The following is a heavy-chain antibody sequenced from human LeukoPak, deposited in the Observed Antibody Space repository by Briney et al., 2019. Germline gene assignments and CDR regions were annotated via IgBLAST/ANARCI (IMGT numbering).Heavy chain of an antibody. J-gene: IGHJ6*03. CDR2: IYYSGST. CDR3: ARHRGPIFGVVIINYYYYYMDV. CDR1: GGSISSSSYY. V-gene: IGHV4-39*01. D-gene: IGHD3-3*01. Sequence: PSETLSLTCTVSGGSISSSSYYWGWIRQPPGTGLEWIGSIYYSGSTYYNPSLKSRVTISVDTSKNQFSLKLSSVTAADTAVYYCARHRGPIFGVVIINYYYYYMDVWGKGTTVTVSS.